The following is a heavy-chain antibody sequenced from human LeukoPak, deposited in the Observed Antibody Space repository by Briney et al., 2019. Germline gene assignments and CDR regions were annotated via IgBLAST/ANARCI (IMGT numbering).Heavy chain of an antibody. J-gene: IGHJ4*02. Sequence: ASVKVSCKASGYTFSSYGINWVRQAPGQGLEWMAWINTYNGNTQYAQNFQGRVTMTTDISTSTAYMELRSLTSDDTAVYYCARGISETTVIPIDYWGPGTLVTVSS. CDR2: INTYNGNT. D-gene: IGHD4-11*01. CDR3: ARGISETTVIPIDY. V-gene: IGHV1-18*01. CDR1: GYTFSSYG.